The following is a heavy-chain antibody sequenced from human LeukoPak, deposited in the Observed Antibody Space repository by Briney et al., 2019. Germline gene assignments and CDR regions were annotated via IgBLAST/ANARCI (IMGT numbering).Heavy chain of an antibody. CDR3: ARAGQHYGDYVEFWFDP. V-gene: IGHV3-74*01. CDR2: INSDGSST. CDR1: GFTFSTYW. D-gene: IGHD4-17*01. J-gene: IGHJ5*02. Sequence: GGSLRLSCAASGFTFSTYWMHWVRQAPGKGLVWVSRINSDGSSTSYADSVKGRFTISRDNAKNTLYLQMNSLRAEDMAVYYCARAGQHYGDYVEFWFDPWGQGTLVTVSS.